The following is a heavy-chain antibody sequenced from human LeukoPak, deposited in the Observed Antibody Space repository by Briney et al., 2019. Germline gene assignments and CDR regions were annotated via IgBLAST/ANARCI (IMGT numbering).Heavy chain of an antibody. V-gene: IGHV1-8*03. Sequence: ASVKVSCKASGYTFTSYDINWVRQATGQGLEWMGWMNPNSGNAGYAQKFQGRVTITTSTSISTAYMELSGLRSEDTAVYYCVRISGSFYFDHWGQGTQVTVSS. J-gene: IGHJ4*02. CDR3: VRISGSFYFDH. D-gene: IGHD1-26*01. CDR2: MNPNSGNA. CDR1: GYTFTSYD.